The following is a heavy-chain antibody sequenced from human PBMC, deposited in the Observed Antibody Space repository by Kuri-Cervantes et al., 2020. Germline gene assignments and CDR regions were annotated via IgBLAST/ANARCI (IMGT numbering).Heavy chain of an antibody. Sequence: GESLKISCAASGFTFSGSAMHWVRQASGKGLEWVGRIRSKANSYATAYAASVKGRFTISRDDSKNTAYLQMNSLRAEDTAVYYCAKDISQYCGGDCYPYGMDVWGQGTTVTVSS. CDR3: AKDISQYCGGDCYPYGMDV. J-gene: IGHJ6*02. CDR1: GFTFSGSA. CDR2: IRSKANSYAT. V-gene: IGHV3-73*01. D-gene: IGHD2-21*02.